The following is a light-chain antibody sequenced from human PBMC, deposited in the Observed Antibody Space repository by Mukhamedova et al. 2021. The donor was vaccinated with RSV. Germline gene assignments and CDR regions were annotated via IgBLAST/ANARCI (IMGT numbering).Light chain of an antibody. Sequence: SVGSNLAWYQQTPGQAPRLLIYGASTRATVIPDRISGSGSGTEFTLTITNLQSEDFAVYYCQQYDDWPLITFGQGTRREVK. CDR1: SVGSN. V-gene: IGKV3D-15*01. J-gene: IGKJ5*01. CDR3: QQYDDWPLIT. CDR2: GAS.